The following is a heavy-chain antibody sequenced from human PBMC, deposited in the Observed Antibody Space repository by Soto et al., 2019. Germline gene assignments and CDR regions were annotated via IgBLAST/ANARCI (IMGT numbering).Heavy chain of an antibody. CDR1: GFTFGDYA. Sequence: GGSLRLSCTASGFTFGDYAMSWFRQAPGKGLEWVGFIRSKAYGGTTEYAASVKGRFTISRDDSKSIAYLQMNSLKTEDTAVYYCTRDRGIVGATMRYDAFDIWGQGTMVTVSS. CDR3: TRDRGIVGATMRYDAFDI. D-gene: IGHD1-26*01. J-gene: IGHJ3*02. V-gene: IGHV3-49*03. CDR2: IRSKAYGGTT.